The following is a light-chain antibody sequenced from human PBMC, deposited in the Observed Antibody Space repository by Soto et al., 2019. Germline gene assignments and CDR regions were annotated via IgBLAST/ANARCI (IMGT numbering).Light chain of an antibody. CDR2: KDS. J-gene: IGLJ2*01. CDR1: ALPKQY. Sequence: SYELTQPPSVSVSPGQTARITCSGDALPKQYAYWYQQKPGQAPVLVIYKDSERPSGIPERFSGSSSGTTVTLTISGVQAEDGADYYCQSADSSAVVFGGGTQLTVL. V-gene: IGLV3-25*02. CDR3: QSADSSAVV.